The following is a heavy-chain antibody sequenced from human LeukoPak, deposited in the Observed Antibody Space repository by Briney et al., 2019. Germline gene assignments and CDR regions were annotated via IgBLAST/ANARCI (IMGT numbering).Heavy chain of an antibody. D-gene: IGHD3-10*01. Sequence: GGSLRLSCAASGFTVSSNYMSWVRQAPGKGLEWVSVIYSGGSTYYADSVKGRFTISRDNSKNTLYLQMNSLRAEDTAVYYCARDNNYGSGSSFDYWGQGTLVTVSS. CDR3: ARDNNYGSGSSFDY. J-gene: IGHJ4*02. CDR2: IYSGGST. V-gene: IGHV3-66*01. CDR1: GFTVSSNY.